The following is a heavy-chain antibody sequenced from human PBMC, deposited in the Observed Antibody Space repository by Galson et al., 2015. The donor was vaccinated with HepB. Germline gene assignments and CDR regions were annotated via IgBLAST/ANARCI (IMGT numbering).Heavy chain of an antibody. CDR3: AKFGARFDAWFDS. D-gene: IGHD3-9*01. CDR1: AFTLNTHA. V-gene: IGHV3-23*01. CDR2: LSGDSIII. Sequence: SLRLSCAASAFTLNTHAMAWVRQPPGKGPEWVSALSGDSIIIHYADSVKGRFTISKDNSENTLYLQMNSLRGEDTALYYCAKFGARFDAWFDSWGQGTLVTVSS. J-gene: IGHJ5*01.